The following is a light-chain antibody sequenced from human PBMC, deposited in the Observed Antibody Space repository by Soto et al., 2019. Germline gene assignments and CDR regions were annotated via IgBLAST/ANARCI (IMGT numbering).Light chain of an antibody. CDR3: CSYADSSSFRVL. Sequence: QSALTQPRSVSGSPGQSVTISCTGTSSDIGAYNYVFWYLQYPGKPPKLIIYDVTKRPSGVPARFSGSKSANTASLIISGLQAADEAEYYCCCCSYADSSSFRVLFGGGTQLTVL. CDR2: DVT. CDR1: SSDIGAYNY. J-gene: IGLJ2*01. V-gene: IGLV2-11*01.